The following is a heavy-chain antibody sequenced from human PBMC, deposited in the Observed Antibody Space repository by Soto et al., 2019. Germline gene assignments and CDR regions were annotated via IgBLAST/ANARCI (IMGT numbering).Heavy chain of an antibody. Sequence: QVQLVESGGGVVQPGRSLRLSCAASEFTFNTYAMHWVRQAPGKGLAWVAVISYAGSYRYYAASVKGRFTIARDNSANTRERQMNSLRAEDTAVYYGARAGARTGTTAYFDYWGQGTLVTVSS. CDR2: ISYAGSYR. CDR3: ARAGARTGTTAYFDY. D-gene: IGHD1-1*01. J-gene: IGHJ4*02. V-gene: IGHV3-30-3*01. CDR1: EFTFNTYA.